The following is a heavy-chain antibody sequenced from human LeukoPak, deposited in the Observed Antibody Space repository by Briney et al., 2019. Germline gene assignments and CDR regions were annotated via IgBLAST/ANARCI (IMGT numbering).Heavy chain of an antibody. CDR3: ASGSYYDFWSGYSRYYYYYMDV. CDR1: GGTFSSYA. CDR2: IIPIFGTA. J-gene: IGHJ6*03. V-gene: IGHV1-69*05. Sequence: GSSAKVSCKASGGTFSSYAISWVRQAPGQGLEWMGRIIPIFGTANYAQKFQGRVTITTDESTSTAYMELSSLRSEDTAVYYCASGSYYDFWSGYSRYYYYYMDVWGKGTTVTVSS. D-gene: IGHD3-3*01.